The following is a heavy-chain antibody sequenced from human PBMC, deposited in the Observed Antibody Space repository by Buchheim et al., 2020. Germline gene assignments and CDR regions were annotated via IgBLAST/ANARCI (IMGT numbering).Heavy chain of an antibody. V-gene: IGHV3-30*01. CDR3: ARGRYYDFWSGPYGDYYGMDV. CDR1: GFTFSSYA. J-gene: IGHJ6*02. CDR2: ISYDGSNK. Sequence: QVQLVESGGGVVQPGRSLRLSCAASGFTFSSYAMHWVRQAPGKGLEWVAVISYDGSNKYYADSVKGRFTISRDNSKNTLYLQMNSLRAEDTAVYYCARGRYYDFWSGPYGDYYGMDVWGQGTT. D-gene: IGHD3-3*01.